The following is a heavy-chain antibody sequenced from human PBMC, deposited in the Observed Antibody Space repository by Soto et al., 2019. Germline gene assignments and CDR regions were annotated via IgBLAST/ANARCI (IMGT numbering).Heavy chain of an antibody. J-gene: IGHJ4*02. CDR3: ARDILLNMIHYDFWSGYYTD. CDR1: GYTFTSYG. V-gene: IGHV1-18*01. Sequence: ASVKVSCKASGYTFTSYGISWVRQAPGQGLEWMGWISAYNGNTNYAQKLQGRVTMTTDTSTSTAYMELRSLRSDDTAVYYCARDILLNMIHYDFWSGYYTDWGQGTLVTVSS. D-gene: IGHD3-3*01. CDR2: ISAYNGNT.